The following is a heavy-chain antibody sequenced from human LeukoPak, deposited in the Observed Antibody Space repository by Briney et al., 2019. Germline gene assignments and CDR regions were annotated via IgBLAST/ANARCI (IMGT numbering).Heavy chain of an antibody. CDR2: LNWNGGST. CDR3: ARAAGSGYYFYMDV. V-gene: IGHV3-20*04. CDR1: GFTFDDFG. Sequence: PGGSLRLSCAASGFTFDDFGMSWVRQTPGKGLEWVSSLNWNGGSTGYADSVKGRFTISRDNAKNSLYLQMNSLRSEDTALYYCARAAGSGYYFYMDVWGKGTTVTVSS. J-gene: IGHJ6*03.